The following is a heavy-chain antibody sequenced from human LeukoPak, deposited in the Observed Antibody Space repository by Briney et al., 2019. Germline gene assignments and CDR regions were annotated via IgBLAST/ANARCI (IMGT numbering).Heavy chain of an antibody. CDR2: ISSTSSYI. V-gene: IGHV3-21*06. J-gene: IGHJ6*03. Sequence: GGSLRLSCAASGFTFSSYIINWVRQAPGKGLEWVSSISSTSSYIYYADSVKGRFTISRDNAKNSLYLEMNSLRAEDTAVYYCARDGHGDFWRARRTYYMDVWGKGTTVTVSS. CDR3: ARDGHGDFWRARRTYYMDV. CDR1: GFTFSSYI. D-gene: IGHD3-3*01.